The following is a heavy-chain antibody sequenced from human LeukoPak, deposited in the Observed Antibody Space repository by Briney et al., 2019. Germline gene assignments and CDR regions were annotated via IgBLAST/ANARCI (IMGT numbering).Heavy chain of an antibody. J-gene: IGHJ6*03. CDR3: AREKVTTDNYYYMDF. CDR2: ISSSSRYM. D-gene: IGHD4-11*01. CDR1: GFTFSSYS. V-gene: IGHV3-21*04. Sequence: GGSLRLSCAASGFTFSSYSMNWVRQAPGKGLEWVSSISSSSRYMYYADSAKGRFTISRDNAKNSLYLQMNSLRAEDTALYYCAREKVTTDNYYYMDFWGKGTRVTVSS.